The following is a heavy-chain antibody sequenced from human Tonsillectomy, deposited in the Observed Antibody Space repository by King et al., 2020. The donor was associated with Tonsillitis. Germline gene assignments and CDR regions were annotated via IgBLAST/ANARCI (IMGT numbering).Heavy chain of an antibody. D-gene: IGHD1-26*01. Sequence: VQLQESGPGLVKPSETLSLTCTVSGGSINSYYWSWIRQPAGKGLEYIGRIYTSGSTNYNPSLKSRVTMSVDTSKNQFSLKLSSVTAADTAVYYWARGIVGATSIWYFDLWGRGTLVTVSS. CDR3: ARGIVGATSIWYFDL. J-gene: IGHJ2*01. V-gene: IGHV4-4*07. CDR2: IYTSGST. CDR1: GGSINSYY.